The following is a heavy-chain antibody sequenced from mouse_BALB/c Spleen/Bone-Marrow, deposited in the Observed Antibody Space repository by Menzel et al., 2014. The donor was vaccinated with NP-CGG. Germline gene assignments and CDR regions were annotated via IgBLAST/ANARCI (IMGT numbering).Heavy chain of an antibody. CDR2: INPGSGGA. CDR1: GYAFTNYL. V-gene: IGHV1-54*01. D-gene: IGHD3-2*01. J-gene: IGHJ2*01. Sequence: VQLQQSGAELVRPGTSVKVSCKASGYAFTNYLIEWVKQRPGQGLEWIGVINPGSGGANYNETFKGKATLTADKSSSTAFMQLSSLTSDDSAVYFCAREWTARAVVYWCQGTTLTVSS. CDR3: AREWTARAVVY.